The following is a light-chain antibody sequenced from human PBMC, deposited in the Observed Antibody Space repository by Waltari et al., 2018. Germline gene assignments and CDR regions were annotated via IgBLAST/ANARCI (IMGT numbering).Light chain of an antibody. Sequence: AIQLTQSPSSLSASVGDRVTITCRASQGISSAFAWYQQKPGTAPKLLIYDASSLESGVPSRFSGSGSGTDFTLTISSLQPEDFATYYCQQFNSYPLFTFGPGTKVDIK. J-gene: IGKJ3*01. V-gene: IGKV1-13*02. CDR1: QGISSA. CDR2: DAS. CDR3: QQFNSYPLFT.